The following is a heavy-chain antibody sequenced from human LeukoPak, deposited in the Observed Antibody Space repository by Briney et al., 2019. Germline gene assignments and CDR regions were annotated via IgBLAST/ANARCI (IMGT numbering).Heavy chain of an antibody. CDR1: GYTLTELS. CDR2: FDPEDGET. Sequence: ASVKVSCTVSGYTLTELSMHWVRQAPGKGLEWMGGFDPEDGETIYAQKFQGRVTMTEDTSTDTAYMELSSLRSEDTAVYYCAIDTYYDFWSGYLLGYWGQGTLVTVSS. J-gene: IGHJ4*02. V-gene: IGHV1-24*01. D-gene: IGHD3-3*01. CDR3: AIDTYYDFWSGYLLGY.